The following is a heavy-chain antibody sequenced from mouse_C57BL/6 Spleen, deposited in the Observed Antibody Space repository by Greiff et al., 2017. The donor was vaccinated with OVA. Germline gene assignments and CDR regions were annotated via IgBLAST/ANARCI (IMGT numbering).Heavy chain of an antibody. D-gene: IGHD1-1*01. CDR2: IYPGSGNT. J-gene: IGHJ4*01. CDR1: GYSFTSYY. V-gene: IGHV1-66*01. CDR3: ARDYGSSYGYYYAMDY. Sequence: QVQLKESGPELVKPGASVKISCKASGYSFTSYYIHWVKQRPGQGLEWIGWIYPGSGNTKYNEKFKGKATLTADTSSSTAYMQLSSLTSEDSAVYYCARDYGSSYGYYYAMDYWGQVTSVTVSS.